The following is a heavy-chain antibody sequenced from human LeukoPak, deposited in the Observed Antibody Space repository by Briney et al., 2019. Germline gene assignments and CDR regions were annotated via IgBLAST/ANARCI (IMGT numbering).Heavy chain of an antibody. V-gene: IGHV1-69*13. CDR3: ARDAASGVGASYCYYGMDV. CDR1: GGTFSSYA. J-gene: IGHJ6*02. D-gene: IGHD1-26*01. Sequence: ASVKVSCKASGGTFSSYAISWVRQAPGQGLEWMGGIIPIFGTANYAQKFQGRVTITADESTSTAYMELSSLRSEDTAVYYCARDAASGVGASYCYYGMDVWGQGTTVTVSS. CDR2: IIPIFGTA.